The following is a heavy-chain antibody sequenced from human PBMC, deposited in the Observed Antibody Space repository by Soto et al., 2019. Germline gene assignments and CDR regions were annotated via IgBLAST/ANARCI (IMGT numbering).Heavy chain of an antibody. Sequence: QVQLVQSGPEVKKPGASVTVSCKASGNRFTSYAFIWVRQAPGQGLEWMGWISPYSGNTKYSQNVQGRITMTADTSTSTAYLELRSLRSDDTAGYYCAVVYCSMTTCLKVAGSSFDFWGQGTLLIVSS. CDR3: AVVYCSMTTCLKVAGSSFDF. V-gene: IGHV1-18*01. D-gene: IGHD2-2*01. CDR1: GNRFTSYA. CDR2: ISPYSGNT. J-gene: IGHJ4*02.